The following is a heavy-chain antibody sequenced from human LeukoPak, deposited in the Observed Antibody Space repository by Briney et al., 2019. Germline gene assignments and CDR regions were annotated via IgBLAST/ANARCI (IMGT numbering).Heavy chain of an antibody. CDR2: INHSGCT. Sequence: SETLSLTCAVYGGSFSGYYWSWIRQPPGKGLEWIGEINHSGCTNYNPSLKSRVTISVDTSKNQFSLKLSSVTAADTAVYYCARDVGGVVAATLNWFDPWGQGTLVTVSS. V-gene: IGHV4-34*01. D-gene: IGHD2-15*01. CDR3: ARDVGGVVAATLNWFDP. J-gene: IGHJ5*02. CDR1: GGSFSGYY.